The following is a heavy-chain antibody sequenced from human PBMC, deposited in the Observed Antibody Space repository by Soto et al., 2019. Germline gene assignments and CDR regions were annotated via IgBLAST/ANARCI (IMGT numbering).Heavy chain of an antibody. CDR3: ARDRSPELPGYCTNGVCSDYYMDV. J-gene: IGHJ6*03. V-gene: IGHV3-33*08. D-gene: IGHD2-8*01. CDR2: IWYDGSNK. CDR1: GFTFSSYG. Sequence: GESLKISCAASGFTFSSYGMHWVRQAPGKGLEWVAVIWYDGSNKYYADSVKGRFTISRDNSKNTLYLQMNSLRAEDTAVYYCARDRSPELPGYCTNGVCSDYYMDVWGKGTTVTVSS.